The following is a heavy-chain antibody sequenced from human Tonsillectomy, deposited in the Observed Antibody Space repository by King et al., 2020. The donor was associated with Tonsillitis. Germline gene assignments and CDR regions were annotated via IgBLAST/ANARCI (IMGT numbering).Heavy chain of an antibody. CDR2: ISPFNDTT. CDR1: GYIFTSYG. D-gene: IGHD6-13*01. V-gene: IGHV1-18*01. CDR3: ARRLSSSRTNWFDP. Sequence: VQLVESGAEVKKPGASVKVSCKASGYIFTSYGISWVRQAPGQGLEWMGWISPFNDTTMTAQKLQGRITLTTDTPTTTAYMVLRGLNSDDTAVYYCARRLSSSRTNWFDPWGQGTLVAVSS. J-gene: IGHJ5*02.